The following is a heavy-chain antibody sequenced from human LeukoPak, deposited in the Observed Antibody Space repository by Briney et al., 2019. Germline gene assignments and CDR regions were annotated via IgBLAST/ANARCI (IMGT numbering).Heavy chain of an antibody. D-gene: IGHD3-16*02. CDR1: GFTFSSYA. CDR3: AKGGGLGELSSLSY. V-gene: IGHV3-23*01. CDR2: FSGSGGST. Sequence: PGGSLRLSCAASGFTFSSYAMSWVRQAPGKGLEWVSAFSGSGGSTYYADSVKGRFTISRDNSKNTLYLQMNSLRAEDTAVYHCAKGGGLGELSSLSYWGQGTLVTVSS. J-gene: IGHJ4*02.